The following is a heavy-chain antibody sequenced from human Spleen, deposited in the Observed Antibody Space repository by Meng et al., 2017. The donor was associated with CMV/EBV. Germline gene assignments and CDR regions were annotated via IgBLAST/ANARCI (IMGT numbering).Heavy chain of an antibody. CDR2: VNSDGSST. J-gene: IGHJ4*02. V-gene: IGHV3-74*01. CDR1: GFTFRSYW. CDR3: ARGGTYFDY. Sequence: GGSLRLSCEASGFTFRSYWMHWVRQTPGKGLAWVSRVNSDGSSTSYADSVRGRFAISRDNSNNTLYLQMNSLRAEDTAVYYCARGGTYFDYWGQGTLVTVSS.